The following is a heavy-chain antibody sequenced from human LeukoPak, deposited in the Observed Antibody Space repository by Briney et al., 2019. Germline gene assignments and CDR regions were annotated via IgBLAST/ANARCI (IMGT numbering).Heavy chain of an antibody. D-gene: IGHD5-18*01. CDR1: GFTFSSYS. V-gene: IGHV3-21*01. Sequence: GGSLRLSCAASGFTFSSYSMNWVRQAPGKGLEWVSSISSSSSYIYYADSLTGRFTISRDNAKNSLYLQMNSLRAEDTAMYYCARRATTERGHSYGLDFWGQGTLVTVSS. J-gene: IGHJ4*02. CDR2: ISSSSSYI. CDR3: ARRATTERGHSYGLDF.